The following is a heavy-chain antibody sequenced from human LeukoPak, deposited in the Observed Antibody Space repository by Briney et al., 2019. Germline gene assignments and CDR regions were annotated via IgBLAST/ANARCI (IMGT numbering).Heavy chain of an antibody. CDR2: ISPYNGNT. CDR1: GYTFTSYG. V-gene: IGHV1-18*01. Sequence: ASVKVSCTASGYTFTSYGISWVRQAPGQGLEWMGWISPYNGNTNYAQKLQGRVTMTTDTSTSTAYVELRSLRSDDTAVYYCARDCYSSSCLLDYWGQGTVVTVSS. D-gene: IGHD6-13*01. J-gene: IGHJ4*02. CDR3: ARDCYSSSCLLDY.